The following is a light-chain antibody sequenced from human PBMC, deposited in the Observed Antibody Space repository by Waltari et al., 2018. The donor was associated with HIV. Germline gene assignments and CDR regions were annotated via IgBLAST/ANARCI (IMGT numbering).Light chain of an antibody. CDR3: QSYDRSLSVWV. J-gene: IGLJ3*02. V-gene: IGLV1-40*01. CDR2: DNT. Sequence: QSVLTPPPSVSGAPGQRVTISCPGSSSNTGAGYDVHWYQQLPGTAPRLLIYDNTMRPSGVPDRFSGSKSGTSASLAIAGLQDEDEAVYYCQSYDRSLSVWVFGGGTKVTVL. CDR1: SSNTGAGYD.